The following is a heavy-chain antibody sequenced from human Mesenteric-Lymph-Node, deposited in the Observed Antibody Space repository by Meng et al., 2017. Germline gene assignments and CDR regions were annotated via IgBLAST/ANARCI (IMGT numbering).Heavy chain of an antibody. J-gene: IGHJ5*02. Sequence: HVQLVRAGSKGKKPGASVKVSCKASGYTFTSYGISWARQAPGQGLEWMGWISAYNGNTNYAQKLQGRVTMTTDTSTSTAYMELRSLRSDDTAVYYCARSIAVAGNTKGYNWFDPWGQGTLVTVSS. V-gene: IGHV1-18*01. CDR2: ISAYNGNT. CDR3: ARSIAVAGNTKGYNWFDP. D-gene: IGHD6-19*01. CDR1: GYTFTSYG.